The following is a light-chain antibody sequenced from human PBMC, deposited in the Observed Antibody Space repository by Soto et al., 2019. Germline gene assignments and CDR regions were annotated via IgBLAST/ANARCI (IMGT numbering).Light chain of an antibody. CDR3: HQYNNWPQT. CDR1: QSVSSN. V-gene: IGKV3-15*01. J-gene: IGKJ1*01. CDR2: GAS. Sequence: EIVMTQSPATLSVSPGERATLSCRASQSVSSNLAWYQQKPGQAPRLLIYGASTRATGLPARFSGSGSGTEFTLTISSLQSEDFAVYYCHQYNNWPQTFGQGTKV.